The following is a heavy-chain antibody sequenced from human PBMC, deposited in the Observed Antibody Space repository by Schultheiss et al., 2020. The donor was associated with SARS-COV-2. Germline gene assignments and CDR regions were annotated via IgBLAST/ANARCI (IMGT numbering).Heavy chain of an antibody. D-gene: IGHD4-17*01. Sequence: GGSLRLSCTASGFTFNNFAMSWVRRAPGKGLEWVSAVGGDGGRTYYADSVKGRFTISRDNAKNSLYLQMNSLRDEDTAVYYCARGDGHYGLGRMDYWGQGTLVTVSS. V-gene: IGHV3-23*01. CDR1: GFTFNNFA. CDR2: VGGDGGRT. J-gene: IGHJ4*02. CDR3: ARGDGHYGLGRMDY.